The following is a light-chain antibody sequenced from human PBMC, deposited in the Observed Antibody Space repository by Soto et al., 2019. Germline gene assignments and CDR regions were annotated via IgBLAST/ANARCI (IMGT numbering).Light chain of an antibody. J-gene: IGKJ1*01. CDR2: GAS. CDR3: QQYGSSSWT. CDR1: QSVSSSY. Sequence: PGTLSLSPGERATLSCRASQSVSSSYLAWYQQKPGQAPRLLIYGASSRATGIPDRFSGSGSGTDFTLTISRLEPEDFAVYYCQQYGSSSWTFGQGTKVDI. V-gene: IGKV3-20*01.